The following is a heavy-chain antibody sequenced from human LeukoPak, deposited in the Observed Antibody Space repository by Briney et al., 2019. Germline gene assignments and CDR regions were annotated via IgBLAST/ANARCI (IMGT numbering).Heavy chain of an antibody. V-gene: IGHV3-43D*03. J-gene: IGHJ4*02. Sequence: PGGSLRLSCAASGFTFDDYAMHWVRHAPGKGLEWVSLISWDGGSTYYADSVKGRFTISRDNSKNSLYLQMNSLRAEDTALYYCAKDRGLFEVGASGGFDYWGQGTLVTVSS. CDR1: GFTFDDYA. D-gene: IGHD1-26*01. CDR2: ISWDGGST. CDR3: AKDRGLFEVGASGGFDY.